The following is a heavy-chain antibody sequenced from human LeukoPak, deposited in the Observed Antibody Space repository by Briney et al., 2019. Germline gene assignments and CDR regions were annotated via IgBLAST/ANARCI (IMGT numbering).Heavy chain of an antibody. CDR2: INHDGTGT. CDR1: GW. Sequence: GGSLRLSCAASGWMHWVRQAPGKGLVWVSGINHDGTGTYYADSVKGRFTISRDNAKNTLYLQMNSLRAEDTAIYYCGRGYCSGGSCYAGDYWGQGSLVTVS. J-gene: IGHJ4*02. CDR3: GRGYCSGGSCYAGDY. D-gene: IGHD2-15*01. V-gene: IGHV3-74*01.